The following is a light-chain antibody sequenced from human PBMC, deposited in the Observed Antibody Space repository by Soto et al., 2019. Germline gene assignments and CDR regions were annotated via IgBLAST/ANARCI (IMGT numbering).Light chain of an antibody. CDR2: EVS. V-gene: IGLV2-14*01. J-gene: IGLJ2*01. Sequence: QSALTQPASVSGSPGQSITISCTGTSSDVGGYNYVSWYQHHPGKPPKLMIFEVSNRPSGVSGRFSGSKSGNSASLTISGLQVEDEGDYYCSSYTSSGTLVVFGGGTKLTVL. CDR1: SSDVGGYNY. CDR3: SSYTSSGTLVV.